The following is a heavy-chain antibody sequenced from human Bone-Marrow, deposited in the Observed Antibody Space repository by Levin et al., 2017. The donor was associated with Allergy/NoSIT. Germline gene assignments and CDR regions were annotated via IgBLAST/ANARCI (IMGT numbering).Heavy chain of an antibody. CDR2: FDPEDGET. Sequence: ASVKVSCKVSGYTLTELSMHWVRQAPGKGLEWMGGFDPEDGETIYAQKFQGRVTMTEDTSTDTAYMELSSLRSEDTAVYYCATEAWRKSGSHYYDYGMDVWGQGTTVTVSS. J-gene: IGHJ6*02. D-gene: IGHD3-3*01. V-gene: IGHV1-24*01. CDR3: ATEAWRKSGSHYYDYGMDV. CDR1: GYTLTELS.